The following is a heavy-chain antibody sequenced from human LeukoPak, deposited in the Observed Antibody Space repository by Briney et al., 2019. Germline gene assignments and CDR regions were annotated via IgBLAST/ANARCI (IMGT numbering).Heavy chain of an antibody. CDR1: GGSICSGSYY. D-gene: IGHD5-18*01. V-gene: IGHV4-61*02. CDR3: ARASETAMVTL. CDR2: IYTSGST. Sequence: SETLSLTCTVSGGSICSGSYYWSWIRQPPGRGLEWIGRIYTSGSTNYNPSLKSRVTISVDTSKNQFSLKLTSVTAADTAIYFCARASETAMVTLWGQGTLVTVSS. J-gene: IGHJ4*02.